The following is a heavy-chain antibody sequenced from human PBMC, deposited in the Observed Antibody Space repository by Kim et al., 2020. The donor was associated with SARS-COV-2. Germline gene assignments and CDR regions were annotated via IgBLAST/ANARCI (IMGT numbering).Heavy chain of an antibody. J-gene: IGHJ4*02. Sequence: YAYSVKGRYTISRDNSKNKLYLQMNSLRAEDTAVYYCAKDGGIVGARFDYWGQGTLVTVSS. V-gene: IGHV3-23*01. CDR3: AKDGGIVGARFDY. D-gene: IGHD1-26*01.